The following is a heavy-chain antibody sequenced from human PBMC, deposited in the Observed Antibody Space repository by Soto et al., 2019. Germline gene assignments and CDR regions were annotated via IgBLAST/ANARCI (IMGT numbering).Heavy chain of an antibody. D-gene: IGHD6-13*01. V-gene: IGHV4-59*11. Sequence: QVQLQESGPGLVKPSETLSLTCTVSGGSISSHYWSWIRQPPGKGLEWIGYIYYSGSTNYNPSLKSRVTISVDTSKNQFSLKLSSVTAADTAVYYCARGIAAAVIDYWGQGTLVTVSS. CDR1: GGSISSHY. CDR3: ARGIAAAVIDY. CDR2: IYYSGST. J-gene: IGHJ4*02.